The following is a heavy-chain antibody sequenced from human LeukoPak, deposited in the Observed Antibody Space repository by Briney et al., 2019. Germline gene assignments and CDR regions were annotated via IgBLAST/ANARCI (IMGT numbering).Heavy chain of an antibody. CDR3: ARARGDIVATLGFDL. CDR2: IYHTGST. Sequence: PSETLSLTCTVSDYSISSGYFWGWIRQPPGKGLEWIGSIYHTGSTYYNPSLKSRVTISVDRSKNQFSLKLSSVTAADTAVYYCARARGDIVATLGFDLWGRGTLVTVSS. J-gene: IGHJ2*01. D-gene: IGHD5-12*01. CDR1: DYSISSGYF. V-gene: IGHV4-38-2*02.